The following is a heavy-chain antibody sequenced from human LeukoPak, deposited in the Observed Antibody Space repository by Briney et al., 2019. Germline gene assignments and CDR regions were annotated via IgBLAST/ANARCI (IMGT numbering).Heavy chain of an antibody. V-gene: IGHV3-21*01. J-gene: IGHJ4*02. CDR2: ISSSSSYI. CDR3: ARDSYYDSSGYPY. D-gene: IGHD3-22*01. Sequence: PGGSIRLSCAASGFTFSNAWMSWVRQAPGKGLEWVSSISSSSSYIYYADSVKGRFTISRDNAKNSLYLQMNSLRAEDTAVYYCARDSYYDSSGYPYWGQGTLVTVSS. CDR1: GFTFSNAW.